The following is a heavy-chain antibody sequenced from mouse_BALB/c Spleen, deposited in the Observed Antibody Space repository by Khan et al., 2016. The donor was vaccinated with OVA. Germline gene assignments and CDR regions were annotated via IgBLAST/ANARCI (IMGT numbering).Heavy chain of an antibody. CDR3: ATSYYYGYYFDY. CDR2: ISGDSSTI. D-gene: IGHD1-1*01. J-gene: IGHJ2*01. Sequence: EVELVESGGGLVQSGGSRKLSCAASGFTFSSYGMHWVRQAPEKGLEWVAYISGDSSTICYADTVKGRFTISRDNPKNNLFLQMTSLMSEDTSMYYCATSYYYGYYFDYWGPGTTLTVSS. CDR1: GFTFSSYG. V-gene: IGHV5-17*02.